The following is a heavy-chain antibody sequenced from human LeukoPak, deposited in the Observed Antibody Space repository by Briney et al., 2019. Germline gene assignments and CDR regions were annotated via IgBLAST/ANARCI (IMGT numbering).Heavy chain of an antibody. Sequence: PGGSMRLSCAASGFTFTSYAMSWVRQAPGKGMEWVSTINKRGGITSYAASVKGRFTISRDNSKNTLYLQMDSPGAEDTAVYYCAKAFSSAYDYGPTDSWGQGTLVTVSS. CDR1: GFTFTSYA. J-gene: IGHJ4*02. CDR2: INKRGGIT. V-gene: IGHV3-23*01. CDR3: AKAFSSAYDYGPTDS. D-gene: IGHD4/OR15-4a*01.